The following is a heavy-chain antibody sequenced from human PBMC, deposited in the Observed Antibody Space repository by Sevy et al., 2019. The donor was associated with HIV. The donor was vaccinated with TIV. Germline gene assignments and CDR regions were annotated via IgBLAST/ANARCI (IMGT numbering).Heavy chain of an antibody. D-gene: IGHD2-15*01. CDR1: GGTFSSYP. CDR2: IIPIFGTA. CDR3: ARDDGVASKYYYNMDV. V-gene: IGHV1-69*13. Sequence: SSVKVSCKASGGTFSSYPISWVRQAPGQGLEWMGRIIPIFGTANYAQKFQGRVTITADEATNTAYMELSSLRSEDTAVYYCARDDGVASKYYYNMDVWGKGTTVTVSS. J-gene: IGHJ6*03.